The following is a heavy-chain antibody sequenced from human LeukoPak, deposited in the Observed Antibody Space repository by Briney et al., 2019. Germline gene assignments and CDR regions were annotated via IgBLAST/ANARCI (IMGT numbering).Heavy chain of an antibody. Sequence: SETLSLTCTVSGGSISSGSYYWSWIRQPAGMGLEWIGRIYTSGSTNYNPSLKSRGTIAVDTSTNPFSLKLSSVAAADTAVYYCARDTLYCSGGSCYSYLLDYWGQGTLVTVSS. CDR1: GGSISSGSYY. D-gene: IGHD2-15*01. V-gene: IGHV4-61*02. CDR3: ARDTLYCSGGSCYSYLLDY. J-gene: IGHJ4*02. CDR2: IYTSGST.